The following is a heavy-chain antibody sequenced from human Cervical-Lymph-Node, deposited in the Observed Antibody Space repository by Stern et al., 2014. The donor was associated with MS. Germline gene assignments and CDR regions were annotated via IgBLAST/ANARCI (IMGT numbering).Heavy chain of an antibody. CDR1: GYTFTSYG. CDR3: ARDSGYSSSWYPWYFDY. J-gene: IGHJ4*02. V-gene: IGHV1-18*01. D-gene: IGHD6-13*01. Sequence: QVQLLQPGAEVKKPGASVKVSCKASGYTFTSYGISWVRQATGQGLEWMGWISAYNGNTNYAQKLQGRVTMTTDTSTSTAYMELRSLRSDDTAVYYCARDSGYSSSWYPWYFDYWGQGTLVTVSS. CDR2: ISAYNGNT.